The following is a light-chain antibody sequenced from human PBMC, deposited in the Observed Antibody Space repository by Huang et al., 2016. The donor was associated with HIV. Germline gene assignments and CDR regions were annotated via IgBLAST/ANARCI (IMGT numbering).Light chain of an antibody. CDR2: GAS. V-gene: IGKV3-20*01. J-gene: IGKJ2*01. CDR1: QSVSSPY. CDR3: EQFGNSPRT. Sequence: EIVLTQSPGTLSLSPGESATLSCRASQSVSSPYVAWYQHKPGPAPRLLIYGASYRATGIPDSFSGSGSGTDFSLTISRLEPEDFAVYYCEQFGNSPRTFGQGTKLDI.